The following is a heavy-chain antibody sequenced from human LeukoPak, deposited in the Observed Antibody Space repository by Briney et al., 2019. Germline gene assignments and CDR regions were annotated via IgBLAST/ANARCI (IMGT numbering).Heavy chain of an antibody. CDR2: ISWDGGST. CDR1: GFTFDDYA. CDR3: AKGGMRFLRDPFDY. J-gene: IGHJ4*02. V-gene: IGHV3-43D*03. Sequence: GGSLRLSCAASGFTFDDYAMHWVRQAPGKGLERVSLISWDGGSTYYADSVKGRFTISRDNSKNSLYLQMNSLRAEDTALYYCAKGGMRFLRDPFDYWGQGTLVTVSS. D-gene: IGHD2/OR15-2a*01.